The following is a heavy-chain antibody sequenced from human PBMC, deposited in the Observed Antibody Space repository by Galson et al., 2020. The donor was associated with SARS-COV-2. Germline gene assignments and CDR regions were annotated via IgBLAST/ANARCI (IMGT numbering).Heavy chain of an antibody. J-gene: IGHJ3*02. D-gene: IGHD1-26*01. Sequence: GESLKISCAASGFTFSSYAMHWVRQAPGKGLEWVAVISYDGSNKYYADSVKGRFTISRDNSKNTLYLQMNSLRAEDTAVYYCARPNSGSYNGAIDIWGQGTMVTVSS. CDR3: ARPNSGSYNGAIDI. CDR1: GFTFSSYA. CDR2: ISYDGSNK. V-gene: IGHV3-30*04.